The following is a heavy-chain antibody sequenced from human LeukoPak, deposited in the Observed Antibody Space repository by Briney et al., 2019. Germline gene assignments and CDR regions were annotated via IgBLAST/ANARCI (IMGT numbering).Heavy chain of an antibody. D-gene: IGHD2-2*01. CDR2: ISISGGST. V-gene: IGHV3-23*01. J-gene: IGHJ4*02. CDR3: AKSGLTLSSPSCYFDY. Sequence: GGSLRLSCAASGFTFSSYAMSWVRQAPGKGLEWVSTISISGGSTYYADSVEGRFTISRDNSKNTLYLQMNSLRAEGTAVYYCAKSGLTLSSPSCYFDYWGQGTLVTFSS. CDR1: GFTFSSYA.